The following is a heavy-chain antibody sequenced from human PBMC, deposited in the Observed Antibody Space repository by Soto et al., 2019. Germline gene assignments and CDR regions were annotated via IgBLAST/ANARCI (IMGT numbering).Heavy chain of an antibody. D-gene: IGHD6-19*01. Sequence: DVQLVESGGGLVKPGGSLTLSCAASGFTFSSYSLSWVRQAPGKGLEWVSSISSGHGDIYYADSVKGRFIGSRDNAKTLLFLQMNNLRVEDTAVYYCALLTSGWYGGFDFWGQGTLVTVSS. CDR3: ALLTSGWYGGFDF. CDR2: ISSGHGDI. V-gene: IGHV3-21*01. CDR1: GFTFSSYS. J-gene: IGHJ4*02.